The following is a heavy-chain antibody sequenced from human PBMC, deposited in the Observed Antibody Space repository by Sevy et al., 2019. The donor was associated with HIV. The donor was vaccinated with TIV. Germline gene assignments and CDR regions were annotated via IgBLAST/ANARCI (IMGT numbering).Heavy chain of an antibody. CDR1: GYTLTEFS. D-gene: IGHD3-22*01. V-gene: IGHV1-24*01. CDR2: FDPEDAKT. J-gene: IGHJ4*02. CDR3: AITREYYSDSSGYFDY. Sequence: ASVKVSCKISGYTLTEFSMHWVRQVPGKGLEWMGSFDPEDAKTIYAQKIQGRVNMTEDTSTDTAYMELRSMRSEDTAMYYCAITREYYSDSSGYFDYWGQGTLVTVSS.